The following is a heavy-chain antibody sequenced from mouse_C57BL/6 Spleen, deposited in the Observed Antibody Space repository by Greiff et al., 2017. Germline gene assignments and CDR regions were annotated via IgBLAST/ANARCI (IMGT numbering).Heavy chain of an antibody. CDR1: GYPFTSYW. J-gene: IGHJ2*01. V-gene: IGHV1-61*01. CDR3: ARSPFFDY. Sequence: QVQLQQPGAELVRPGSSVKLSCKASGYPFTSYWMDWVKQRPGQGLEWIGNIYPSDSETHYNQKFKDKATLTVDKSSSTAYMQLSSLTSEDSAVYYCARSPFFDYWGQGTTLTVSS. CDR2: IYPSDSET.